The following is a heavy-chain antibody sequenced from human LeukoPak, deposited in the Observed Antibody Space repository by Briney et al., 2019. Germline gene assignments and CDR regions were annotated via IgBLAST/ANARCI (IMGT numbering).Heavy chain of an antibody. CDR1: GGSFSGYY. CDR2: INHSGST. D-gene: IGHD5-18*01. V-gene: IGHV4-34*01. J-gene: IGHJ4*02. CDR3: ARGGYSYGYARDMDY. Sequence: SETLSLTCAVYGGSFSGYYWSWIRQPPGKGLEWIGEINHSGSTNYNPSLKSRVTISVDTSKNQFSLKLSSVTAADTAVYYCARGGYSYGYARDMDYWGQGTLVTVSS.